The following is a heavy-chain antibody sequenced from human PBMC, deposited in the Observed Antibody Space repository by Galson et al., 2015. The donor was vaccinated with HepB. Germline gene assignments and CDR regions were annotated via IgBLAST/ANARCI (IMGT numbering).Heavy chain of an antibody. Sequence: SVKVSCKASGGTFSSYAISWVRQAPGQGLEWMGGIIPIFGSANYAQNSQGRVTITADESTSTAYMELSSLSSEDTAVYYCASAAVVTADADYYYFYYMDVWGKGTTVTVSS. CDR2: IIPIFGSA. CDR3: ASAAVVTADADYYYFYYMDV. D-gene: IGHD5-18*01. J-gene: IGHJ6*03. CDR1: GGTFSSYA. V-gene: IGHV1-69*13.